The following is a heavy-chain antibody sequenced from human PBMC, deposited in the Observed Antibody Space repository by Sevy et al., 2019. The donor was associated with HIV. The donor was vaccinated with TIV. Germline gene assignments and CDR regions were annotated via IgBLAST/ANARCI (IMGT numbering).Heavy chain of an antibody. V-gene: IGHV3-53*01. D-gene: IGHD4-4*01. CDR3: ARESNQNWFDP. J-gene: IGHJ5*02. CDR1: GFTVSSNY. Sequence: GGSLRLSCAASGFTVSSNYMSWVRQAPGKGLEWVSVIYSGGSTYYADSVKGRFTISRDNSKNTLHLQMNSLRAEDTAVYYCARESNQNWFDPWGQGTLVTVSS. CDR2: IYSGGST.